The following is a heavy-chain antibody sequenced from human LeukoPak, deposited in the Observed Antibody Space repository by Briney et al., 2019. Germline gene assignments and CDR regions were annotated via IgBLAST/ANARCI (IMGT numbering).Heavy chain of an antibody. Sequence: GGSLRLSCAASGFTVSRNYMTWVRQAPGKGLEWVSVIYSGGSTYYADSVKGRFTISRDNSKNTLYLQMNSLRGEDTAVYYCAGTIVGKWAIDYWGQGTLVTVSS. D-gene: IGHD3-22*01. CDR1: GFTVSRNY. CDR3: AGTIVGKWAIDY. J-gene: IGHJ4*02. V-gene: IGHV3-53*01. CDR2: IYSGGST.